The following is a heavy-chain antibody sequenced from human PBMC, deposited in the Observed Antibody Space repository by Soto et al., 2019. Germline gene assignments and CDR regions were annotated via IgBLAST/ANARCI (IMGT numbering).Heavy chain of an antibody. V-gene: IGHV1-2*04. Sequence: ASVKVSCKASGYTFTGYYMHWVRQAPGQGLEWMGWINPNSGGTNYAQKFQGWVTMTRDTSISTAYMELSRLRSDDTAVYYCARDLHDVWTGKDYYYYYGLDVWGQATTVTVAS. J-gene: IGHJ6*02. D-gene: IGHD3-3*01. CDR2: INPNSGGT. CDR1: GYTFTGYY. CDR3: ARDLHDVWTGKDYYYYYGLDV.